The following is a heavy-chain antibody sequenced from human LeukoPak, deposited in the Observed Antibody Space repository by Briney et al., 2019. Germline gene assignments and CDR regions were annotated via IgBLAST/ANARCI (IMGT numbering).Heavy chain of an antibody. D-gene: IGHD1-26*01. V-gene: IGHV3-7*03. CDR3: ARDFSGSYPGYDY. CDR2: IKQDGSEK. Sequence: GGSLRLSCAASGFTFSSYWMSWVRQAPGKGLEWVANIKQDGSEKYYVDSVKGRFTISRDNAKNSLYLQVKSLRAEDTAVYYCARDFSGSYPGYDYWGQGTLVTVSS. CDR1: GFTFSSYW. J-gene: IGHJ4*02.